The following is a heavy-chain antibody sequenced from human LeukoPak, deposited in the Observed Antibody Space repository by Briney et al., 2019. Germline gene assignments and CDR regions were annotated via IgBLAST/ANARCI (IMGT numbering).Heavy chain of an antibody. CDR1: GYTFTSYA. CDR3: ARGLVEEETFFDY. J-gene: IGHJ4*02. CDR2: INAGNGNT. Sequence: GASVKVSCKASGYTFTSYAMHWVRQAPGQRLEWMGWINAGNGNTKYSQKFQGRVTITRDTSASKAYMELSSLGSEAKAVYYCARGLVEEETFFDYWGQGTLVTVSS. V-gene: IGHV1-3*01.